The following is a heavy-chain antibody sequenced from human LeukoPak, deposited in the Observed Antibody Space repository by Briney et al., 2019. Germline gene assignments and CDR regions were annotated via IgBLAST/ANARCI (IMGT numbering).Heavy chain of an antibody. CDR3: ARERDYYYGMDV. J-gene: IGHJ6*02. Sequence: SETLSLTCTVSGGSISSYYWSWIRQPPGKGLEWIGYIYYSGSTNYNPSLKSRVTISVDTSKNQFSLKLSSVTAADTAVYYCARERDYYYGMDVWGQGTTVTVSS. CDR2: IYYSGST. V-gene: IGHV4-59*12. CDR1: GGSISSYY.